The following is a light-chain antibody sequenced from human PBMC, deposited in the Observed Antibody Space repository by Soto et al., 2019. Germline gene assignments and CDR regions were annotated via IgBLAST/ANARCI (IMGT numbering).Light chain of an antibody. V-gene: IGLV2-14*01. J-gene: IGLJ2*01. Sequence: QSALTQPASVSGSHGQSITISCTGTSSDVGGYNYVSWYQQHPGKAPKLMIYDVSNRPSGVSNRFSGSKSGNTASLTISGLQAEDEADYYCSSYTSRSTLVVFGGGTKLTVL. CDR3: SSYTSRSTLVV. CDR1: SSDVGGYNY. CDR2: DVS.